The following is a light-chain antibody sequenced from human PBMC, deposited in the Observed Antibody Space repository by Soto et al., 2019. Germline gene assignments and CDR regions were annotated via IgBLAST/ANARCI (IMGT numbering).Light chain of an antibody. Sequence: EIVLTQSPGTLSLSPGERATLSSRASQSVSSSYLAWYQQKPGQAPRLLIYGASSMATGIPDRFSGSGSGTDFTFTISRLEPEDFAVYYCQQYGSSPFTFGPGTKVYIK. CDR3: QQYGSSPFT. J-gene: IGKJ3*01. CDR1: QSVSSSY. V-gene: IGKV3-20*01. CDR2: GAS.